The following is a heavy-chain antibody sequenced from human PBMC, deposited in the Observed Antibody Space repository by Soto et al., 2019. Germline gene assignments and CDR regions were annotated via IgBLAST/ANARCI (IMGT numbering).Heavy chain of an antibody. CDR3: ARAYSGRLPRRADYYFAMDV. J-gene: IGHJ6*02. D-gene: IGHD2-15*01. CDR1: GFTFSAYD. Sequence: GSLRLSCAASGFTFSAYDMHWVRQTTGKGLEWVSAIGAADDPYYLGSVKGRLTISRENAKNSLYLQMNSLRAEDTAVYYCARAYSGRLPRRADYYFAMDVWGQGTTVTVSS. CDR2: IGAADDP. V-gene: IGHV3-13*05.